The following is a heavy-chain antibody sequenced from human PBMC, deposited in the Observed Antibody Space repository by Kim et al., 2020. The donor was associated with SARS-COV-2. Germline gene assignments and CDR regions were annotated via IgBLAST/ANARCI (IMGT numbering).Heavy chain of an antibody. CDR2: IKQDGSQT. Sequence: GGSLRLSCAASGFTFDGFTFGSFWMTWVRPAPGKGLEWVANIKQDGSQTFYVESTKGRFTISRDNAQNALYLQMTSLRAEDTAGYFCARTVAGRIDTFDSWSQGTIVSL. V-gene: IGHV3-7*03. J-gene: IGHJ3*02. CDR1: GFTFDGFTFGSFW. CDR3: ARTVAGRIDTFDS. D-gene: IGHD6-19*01.